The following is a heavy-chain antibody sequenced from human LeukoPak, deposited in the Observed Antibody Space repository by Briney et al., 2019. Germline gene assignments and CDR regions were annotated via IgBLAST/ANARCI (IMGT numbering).Heavy chain of an antibody. CDR1: GGSISSSSYY. Sequence: PSETLSLTCTVSGGSISSSSYYWGWIRQPPGKGLEWIGSIYYSGSTYYNPSLKSRVTISVDTSKNQFSLKLSSVTAADTAVYYCARPKLNDDAFDIWGQGTMVTVSS. D-gene: IGHD1-1*01. J-gene: IGHJ3*02. CDR3: ARPKLNDDAFDI. CDR2: IYYSGST. V-gene: IGHV4-39*01.